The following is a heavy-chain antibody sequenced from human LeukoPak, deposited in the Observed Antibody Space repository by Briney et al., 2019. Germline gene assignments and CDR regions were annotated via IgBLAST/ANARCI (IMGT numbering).Heavy chain of an antibody. J-gene: IGHJ4*02. Sequence: PSETLSLTCAVYGGSFSGYYRSWIRQPPGKGLEWIGEINHSGSTYYNPSLKSRVTISVDTSKNQFPLKLSSVTAADTAVYYCAREGLEMATHRWGQGTLVTVSS. CDR1: GGSFSGYY. CDR3: AREGLEMATHR. D-gene: IGHD5-24*01. CDR2: INHSGST. V-gene: IGHV4-34*09.